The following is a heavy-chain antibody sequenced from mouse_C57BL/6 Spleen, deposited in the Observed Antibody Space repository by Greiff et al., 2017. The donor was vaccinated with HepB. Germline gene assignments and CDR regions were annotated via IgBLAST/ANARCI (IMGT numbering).Heavy chain of an antibody. Sequence: VQLQQSGPELVKPGASVKIPCKASGYTFTDYNMDWVKQSHGKSLEWIGDINPNNGGTIYNQKFKGKATLTVDKSSSTAYMELRSLTSEDTAVYYGARRGLRQDFDVWGTGTTVTVSS. CDR3: ARRGLRQDFDV. J-gene: IGHJ1*03. CDR1: GYTFTDYN. CDR2: INPNNGGT. D-gene: IGHD2-4*01. V-gene: IGHV1-18*01.